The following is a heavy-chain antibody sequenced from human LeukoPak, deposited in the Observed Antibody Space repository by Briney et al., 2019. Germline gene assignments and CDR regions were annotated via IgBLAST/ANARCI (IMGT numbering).Heavy chain of an antibody. J-gene: IGHJ6*03. D-gene: IGHD6-13*01. Sequence: GGSLRLSCAASGFTVSSNYMSWVRQAPGKGLEWVSVIYSGGSTYYADSVKGRFTISRDNAKNTLYLQMNSLRAEDTAVYYCAREGSSSSTYLDYYYMDVWGKGTTVTISS. CDR1: GFTVSSNY. CDR2: IYSGGST. V-gene: IGHV3-53*01. CDR3: AREGSSSSTYLDYYYMDV.